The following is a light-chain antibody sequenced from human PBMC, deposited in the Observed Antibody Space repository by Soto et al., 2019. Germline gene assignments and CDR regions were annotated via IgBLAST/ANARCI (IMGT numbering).Light chain of an antibody. V-gene: IGKV2-28*01. J-gene: IGKJ3*01. CDR1: QSLLYSNGYNY. CDR2: LGS. CDR3: MQALQTPLT. Sequence: DIVMTQSPLSLPVTPGEPASISCRSSQSLLYSNGYNYLDWYLQKPGQSPQLLIYLGSNRASGVPDRFSGSGSGTDFTLKISRVEAEDVGVYYCMQALQTPLTFGPGTKVDI.